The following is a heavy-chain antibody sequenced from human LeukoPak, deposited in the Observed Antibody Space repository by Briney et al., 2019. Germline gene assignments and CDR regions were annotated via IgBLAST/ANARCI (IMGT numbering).Heavy chain of an antibody. J-gene: IGHJ4*02. D-gene: IGHD6-13*01. CDR1: GFTFSSYA. Sequence: GGSLRLSCTASGFTFSSYAMSWVRQAPGKGLEWVSVIIGSGGSTFYADSVKGRFTISRDNSKNTLYLQMNSLRAEDTAVYYCAKQPISGSSTWYFDCWGQGTLVTVSS. CDR3: AKQPISGSSTWYFDC. V-gene: IGHV3-23*01. CDR2: IIGSGGST.